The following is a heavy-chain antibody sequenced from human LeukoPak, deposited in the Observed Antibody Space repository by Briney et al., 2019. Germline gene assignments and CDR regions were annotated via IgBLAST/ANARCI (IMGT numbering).Heavy chain of an antibody. CDR2: IYYSGST. CDR1: GGSISSSSYY. V-gene: IGHV4-39*01. J-gene: IGHJ1*01. Sequence: PSGTLSLTCTVSGGSISSSSYYWGWIRQPPGKGLEWIGSIYYSGSTYYNPSLKSRVTISVDTSKNQFSLKLSSVTATDTAVYYCARHGFRVGAIGYWGQGTLVTVSS. D-gene: IGHD1-26*01. CDR3: ARHGFRVGAIGY.